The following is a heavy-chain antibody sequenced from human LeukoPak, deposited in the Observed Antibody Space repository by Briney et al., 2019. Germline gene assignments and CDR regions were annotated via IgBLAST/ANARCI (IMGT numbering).Heavy chain of an antibody. J-gene: IGHJ4*02. Sequence: TGGSLRLSCAASGFTFNIHGMNWVRQAPGKGLEWVGRIKSKTDGGTTDYAAPVKGRFTISRDDSKNTLYLQMNSLKTEDTAVYYCTTGSGARVTPQNYYWGQGTLVTVSS. V-gene: IGHV3-15*01. D-gene: IGHD4-17*01. CDR1: GFTFNIHG. CDR2: IKSKTDGGTT. CDR3: TTGSGARVTPQNYY.